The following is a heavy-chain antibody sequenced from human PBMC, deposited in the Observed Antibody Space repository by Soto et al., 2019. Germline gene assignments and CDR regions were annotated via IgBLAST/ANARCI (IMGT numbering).Heavy chain of an antibody. D-gene: IGHD3-3*01. J-gene: IGHJ3*02. V-gene: IGHV1-46*01. Sequence: RASVKVSCKASGYTFTSYYMHWVRQAPGQGLEWMGIIDPSGGSTSYAQKFQGRVTMTRDTSTSTVYMELSSLRSEDTAVYYCARDDLPNYDFWSGYSLRAFDIWGQGTMVTVSS. CDR3: ARDDLPNYDFWSGYSLRAFDI. CDR2: IDPSGGST. CDR1: GYTFTSYY.